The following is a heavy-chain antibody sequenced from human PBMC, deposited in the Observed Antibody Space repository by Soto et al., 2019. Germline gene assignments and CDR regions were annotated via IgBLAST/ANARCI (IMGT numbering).Heavy chain of an antibody. D-gene: IGHD3-9*01. J-gene: IGHJ6*02. CDR2: INHSGST. CDR3: ARGSFGYFDWLLPYYYYYGMDV. V-gene: IGHV4-34*01. CDR1: GGSFSGYY. Sequence: SETLSLTCAVYGGSFSGYYWSWIRQPPGKGLEWIGEINHSGSTNYNPSLKSRVTISVDTSKNQFSLKLSSVTAADTAVYYCARGSFGYFDWLLPYYYYYGMDVWGQGTTVTVSS.